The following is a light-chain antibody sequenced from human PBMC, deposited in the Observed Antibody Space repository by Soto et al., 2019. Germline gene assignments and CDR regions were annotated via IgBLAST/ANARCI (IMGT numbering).Light chain of an antibody. J-gene: IGKJ1*01. V-gene: IGKV1-39*01. Sequence: DIQMTQYKSSLSASVGDRVTITCRASQMTNDYLNWYQQKPGKAPKLLIYAASTLESGVPSRFSGSGSGTDFTLTINSLQPEDFATYYCQQSHSARTFGQGTKVDIK. CDR3: QQSHSART. CDR2: AAS. CDR1: QMTNDY.